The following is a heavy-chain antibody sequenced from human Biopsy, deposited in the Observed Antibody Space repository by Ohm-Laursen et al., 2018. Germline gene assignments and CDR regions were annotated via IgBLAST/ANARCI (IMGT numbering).Heavy chain of an antibody. CDR2: IYYSGST. D-gene: IGHD3-10*01. CDR1: GGSISSSTYW. CDR3: ARRIPDYGSGSYFDAFDI. J-gene: IGHJ3*02. Sequence: GTLSLTCTVSGGSISSSTYWWGWIRRPPEKGLDWIGSIYYSGSTYYNPSLKSRVTISVDTSKNQFSLKLSSVTAADTAVYYCARRIPDYGSGSYFDAFDIWGRGTMVTVSS. V-gene: IGHV4-39*01.